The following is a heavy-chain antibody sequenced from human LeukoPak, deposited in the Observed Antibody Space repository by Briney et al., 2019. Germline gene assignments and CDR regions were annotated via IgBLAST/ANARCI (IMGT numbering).Heavy chain of an antibody. Sequence: GGSLRLSCAASGLTFRSYAMSWVRQAPEKGLEWVSAIRGSGGSTYYADSVKGRFTISRDNSKITLSLQMNSLRAEDTALFYCAGLRLVGEFPPNWYDPCGQGTLVTVSS. CDR2: IRGSGGST. J-gene: IGHJ5*02. D-gene: IGHD3-10*01. CDR1: GLTFRSYA. CDR3: AGLRLVGEFPPNWYDP. V-gene: IGHV3-23*01.